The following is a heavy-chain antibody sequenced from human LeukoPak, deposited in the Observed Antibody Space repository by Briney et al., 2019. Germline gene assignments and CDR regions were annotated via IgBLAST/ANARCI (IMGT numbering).Heavy chain of an antibody. Sequence: GGSLRLSCAASGFTFSSYGMHWVRQAPGKGLEWVANIKQDGSEKYYVDSVKGRFTISRDNAKNSLYLQMNSLRAEDTAVYYCARGLAVAAAPFDYWGQGTLVTVSS. CDR3: ARGLAVAAAPFDY. CDR2: IKQDGSEK. J-gene: IGHJ4*02. D-gene: IGHD6-13*01. V-gene: IGHV3-7*01. CDR1: GFTFSSYG.